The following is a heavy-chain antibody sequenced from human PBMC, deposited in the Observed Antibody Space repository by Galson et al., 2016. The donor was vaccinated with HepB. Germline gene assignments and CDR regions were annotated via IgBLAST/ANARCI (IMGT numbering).Heavy chain of an antibody. D-gene: IGHD3-10*01. J-gene: IGHJ4*02. CDR2: VYYSGAT. CDR3: ARGGQWLGDHI. CDR1: GGSLSTYY. Sequence: LSLTCAVSGGSLSTYYWSWIRQPPGKGLEWIGYVYYSGATNYNPSLKSRLTISLDTSKNQFSLKLSSVTAADTAVYFCARGGQWLGDHIWGQGTLVTVSS. V-gene: IGHV4-59*01.